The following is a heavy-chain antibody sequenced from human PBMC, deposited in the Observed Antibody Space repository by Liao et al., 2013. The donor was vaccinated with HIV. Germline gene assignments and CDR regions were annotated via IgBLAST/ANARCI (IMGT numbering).Heavy chain of an antibody. CDR1: GGSINNKY. V-gene: IGHV4-4*07. CDR2: IYTSGNT. Sequence: QMQLQESGPGLVKPSETLSLTCAVSGGSINNKYWNWIRQPAGRGLEWIGRIYTSGNTNYNPSLKSRVTMSVDTSKNQFSLKLTSVTAADTAVYYCATRITISGVAIPHALDVWGQEPWSPSLQ. J-gene: IGHJ3*01. CDR3: ATRITISGVAIPHALDV. D-gene: IGHD3-3*01.